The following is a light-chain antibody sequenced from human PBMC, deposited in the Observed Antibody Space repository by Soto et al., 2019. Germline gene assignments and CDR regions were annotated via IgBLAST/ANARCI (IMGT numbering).Light chain of an antibody. CDR2: GVS. CDR1: QSVVSSS. CDR3: HQYGTSPFT. V-gene: IGKV3-20*01. Sequence: EIVLTQSPGTLSLSPGERATLSCRASQSVVSSSLAWYQQKPGQAPMLLMDGVSSRATGIPDRFSGSGSGTDFTLTISGLEPEDFAVYYCHQYGTSPFTFRPGTKVNIK. J-gene: IGKJ3*01.